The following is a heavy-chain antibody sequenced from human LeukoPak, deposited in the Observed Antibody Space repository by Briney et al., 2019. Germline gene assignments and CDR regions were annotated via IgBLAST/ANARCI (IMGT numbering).Heavy chain of an antibody. V-gene: IGHV1-69*08. CDR3: ARETRDSNWNSVAYLDH. CDR2: FIPILNTT. J-gene: IGHJ4*02. D-gene: IGHD1-7*01. Sequence: SVKVSCKASGGTFSGNSITWVRQAPGQGLEWMGRFIPILNTTNYAQDFQGRVTLTADKSTSTAYMELISLGSEDTAVYYCARETRDSNWNSVAYLDHWGQGTLVTVSS. CDR1: GGTFSGNS.